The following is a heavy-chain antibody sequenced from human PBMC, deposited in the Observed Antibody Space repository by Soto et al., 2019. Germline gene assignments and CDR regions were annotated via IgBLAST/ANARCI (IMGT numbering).Heavy chain of an antibody. J-gene: IGHJ4*02. V-gene: IGHV1-46*01. CDR3: ARLATVTPPYYLDY. Sequence: QVQLVQSGAVVKKPGASVKVSCKASGYTFTSYYMHWVRQAPGQGLEWMGVINPSGGSTSYSQKFQGRVTMTRDTSTSTFYMELSSLRSEDTAVYYCARLATVTPPYYLDYWGQGTLVTVSS. CDR1: GYTFTSYY. CDR2: INPSGGST. D-gene: IGHD4-17*01.